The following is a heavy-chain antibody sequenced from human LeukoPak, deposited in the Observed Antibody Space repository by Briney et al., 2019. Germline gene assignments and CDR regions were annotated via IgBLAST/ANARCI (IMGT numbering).Heavy chain of an antibody. V-gene: IGHV3-30*18. D-gene: IGHD6-6*01. J-gene: IGHJ4*02. CDR2: ISYDGSNK. CDR1: GFTFSSYG. CDR3: AKKKASIAARPRGGYYFDY. Sequence: GGSLRLSCAASGFTFSSYGMHWVRQAPGKGLEWVAVISYDGSNKYYADSVKGRFTISRDNSKNTLYLQMNSLRAEDTAVYYCAKKKASIAARPRGGYYFDYWGQGTLVTVSS.